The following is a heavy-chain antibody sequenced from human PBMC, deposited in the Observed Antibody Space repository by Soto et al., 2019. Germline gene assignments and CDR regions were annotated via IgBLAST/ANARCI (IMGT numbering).Heavy chain of an antibody. CDR2: IYNSGDRT. J-gene: IGHJ4*02. CDR1: EFTFSGFF. D-gene: IGHD2-8*01. CDR3: VKAEWVV. Sequence: PGGSLRLSCAASEFTFSGFFMSWVRQAPGKGLEWVSAIYNSGDRTYYADSVKGRFTISRDNSKNTLYLQMSSLRAEDTAVYYCVKAEWVVWGQGTLVTVSS. V-gene: IGHV3-23*01.